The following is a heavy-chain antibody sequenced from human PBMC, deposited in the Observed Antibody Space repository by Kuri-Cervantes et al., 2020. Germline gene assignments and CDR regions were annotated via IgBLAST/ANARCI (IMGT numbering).Heavy chain of an antibody. D-gene: IGHD6-19*01. CDR3: AKFRCTGWYTLFDS. CDR1: GFTFSSHA. J-gene: IGHJ4*02. Sequence: ESLKIPFSASGFTFSSHAMSWVRQAPGKGLEWVSASSGRGGSTYYAESVKGRLTISRDNSENTLYLQMNSLGAEDTAVYYCAKFRCTGWYTLFDSWGQGTLVTVSS. CDR2: SSGRGGST. V-gene: IGHV3-23*01.